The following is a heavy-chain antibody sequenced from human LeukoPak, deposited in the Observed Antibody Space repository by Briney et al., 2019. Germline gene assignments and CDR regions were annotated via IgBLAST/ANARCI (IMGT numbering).Heavy chain of an antibody. J-gene: IGHJ5*02. CDR1: GYTFTSYY. D-gene: IGHD3-10*01. CDR3: ARDRSYYYGSGSYITQAARFDP. Sequence: WASVTVSCKASGYTFTSYYMHWVRQAPGQGLEWMGWISAYNGNTNYAQKLQGRVTMTTDTSTSTAYMELRSLRSDDTAVYYCARDRSYYYGSGSYITQAARFDPWGQGTLVTVSS. V-gene: IGHV1-18*04. CDR2: ISAYNGNT.